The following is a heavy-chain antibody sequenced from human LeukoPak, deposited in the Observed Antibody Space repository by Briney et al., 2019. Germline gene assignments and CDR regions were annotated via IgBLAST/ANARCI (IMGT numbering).Heavy chain of an antibody. V-gene: IGHV4-59*01. Sequence: SETLSLTCTVSGGSISSYYWSWIRQPPGKGLEWFGYIYYSGSTNYNPSLKSRVTISVDTSKNQFSLKLSSVTAADTAVYYCARGGWTEFDYWGQGTLVTVSS. D-gene: IGHD2-15*01. CDR2: IYYSGST. CDR3: ARGGWTEFDY. CDR1: GGSISSYY. J-gene: IGHJ4*02.